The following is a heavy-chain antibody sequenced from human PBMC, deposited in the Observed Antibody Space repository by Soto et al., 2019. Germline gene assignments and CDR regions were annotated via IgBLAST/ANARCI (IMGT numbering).Heavy chain of an antibody. J-gene: IGHJ6*02. CDR2: IIPIFGTA. V-gene: IGHV1-69*06. CDR1: GGTFSSYA. Sequence: ASVKVSCKASGGTFSSYASSWVRQAPGQGLEWMGGIIPIFGTANYAQKFQGRVTITADKSTSTASMELTSLRSEDTAVYYCAIGNRPIFGVPDPPYYYYGMDVSGQGTTVTVYS. CDR3: AIGNRPIFGVPDPPYYYYGMDV. D-gene: IGHD3-3*01.